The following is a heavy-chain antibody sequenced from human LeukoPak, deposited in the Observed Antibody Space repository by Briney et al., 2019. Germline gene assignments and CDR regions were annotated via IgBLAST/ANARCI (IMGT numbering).Heavy chain of an antibody. CDR1: GFTFSNNW. CDR2: ISSSGSTI. V-gene: IGHV3-48*04. J-gene: IGHJ6*04. D-gene: IGHD3-10*02. Sequence: QPGGSLRLSCAASGFTFSNNWMHWVRQAPGKGLEWVSYISSSGSTIYYADSVKGRFTISRDNAKNSLYLQMNSLRAEDTAVYYCAELGITMIGGVWGKGTTVTISS. CDR3: AELGITMIGGV.